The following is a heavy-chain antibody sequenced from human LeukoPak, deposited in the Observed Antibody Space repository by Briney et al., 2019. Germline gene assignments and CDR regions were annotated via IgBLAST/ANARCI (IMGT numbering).Heavy chain of an antibody. CDR2: ISFSGPYI. V-gene: IGHV3-21*04. J-gene: IGHJ4*02. CDR3: VKDHGNSWNYPDHFDY. D-gene: IGHD1-7*01. Sequence: GGSLRLSCAASGFNFESYSMNWVRQAPGKGLEWVSSISFSGPYIYYAASVKGRFTISRDNSKDTLYLQLNSLRAGDTATYYCVKDHGNSWNYPDHFDYWGQGILVTVSS. CDR1: GFNFESYS.